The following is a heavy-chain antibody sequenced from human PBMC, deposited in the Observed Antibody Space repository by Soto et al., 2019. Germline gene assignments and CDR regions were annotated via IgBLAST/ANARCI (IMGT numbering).Heavy chain of an antibody. V-gene: IGHV1-46*03. CDR1: GYTFTSYY. CDR3: ARGADDYGDYDWFDP. CDR2: INPSGGST. J-gene: IGHJ5*02. D-gene: IGHD4-17*01. Sequence: ASVKVSCKASGYTFTSYYMHWVRQAPGQGLEWTGIINPSGGSTSYAQKFQGRVTTTRDTSTSTVYMELSSLRSEDTAVYYCARGADDYGDYDWFDPWGQGTLVTVSS.